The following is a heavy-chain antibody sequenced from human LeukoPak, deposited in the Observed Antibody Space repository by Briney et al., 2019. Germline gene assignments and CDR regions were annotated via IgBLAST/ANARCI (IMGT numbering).Heavy chain of an antibody. CDR3: ARKYCNGGSCYSGYFDY. Sequence: SETLSLTCTVPGGSISSSSYYWGWIRQPPGKGLEWIGSIYYSGSTYYNPSLKSRVTISVDTSKNQFSLKLSSVTAADTAVYYCARKYCNGGSCYSGYFDYWGQGTLVTVSS. J-gene: IGHJ4*02. D-gene: IGHD2-15*01. CDR2: IYYSGST. V-gene: IGHV4-39*01. CDR1: GGSISSSSYY.